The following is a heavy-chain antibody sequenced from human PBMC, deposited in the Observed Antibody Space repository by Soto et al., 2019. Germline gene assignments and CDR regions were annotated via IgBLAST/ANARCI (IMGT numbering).Heavy chain of an antibody. V-gene: IGHV4-30-4*01. Sequence: PSETLSLTCTVSGGSISSGDYYWSWIRQPPGKGLEWIGYIYYSGSTYYNPSLKSRVTISVDTSKNQFSLKLSSVTAADTAVYYCARDLARRGSGYHEYYYGMDVWGQGTTVTVSS. CDR2: IYYSGST. CDR3: ARDLARRGSGYHEYYYGMDV. CDR1: GGSISSGDYY. J-gene: IGHJ6*02. D-gene: IGHD5-12*01.